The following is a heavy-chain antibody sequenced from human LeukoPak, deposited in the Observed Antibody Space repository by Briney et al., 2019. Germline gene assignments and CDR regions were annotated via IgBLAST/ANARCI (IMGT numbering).Heavy chain of an antibody. CDR2: IIPIFGTA. V-gene: IGHV1-69*05. CDR1: GGTFSSYA. D-gene: IGHD7-27*01. J-gene: IGHJ5*02. Sequence: SVKVSCKASGGTFSSYAISWVRQAPGQGLEWMGGIIPIFGTANYAQKFQGRVTITRDTSTSTVYVELSSLRSEDTAVYYCAGEFASGWFDPWGQGTLVTVSS. CDR3: AGEFASGWFDP.